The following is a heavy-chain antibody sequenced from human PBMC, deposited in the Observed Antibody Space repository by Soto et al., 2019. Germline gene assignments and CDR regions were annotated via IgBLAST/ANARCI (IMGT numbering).Heavy chain of an antibody. CDR2: IYYSGST. V-gene: IGHV4-39*01. CDR3: ARHDYGGFGL. D-gene: IGHD4-17*01. CDR1: GVSISRSSYY. Sequence: PSETLSLTCTVSGVSISRSSYYWGWIRQPPGKGLEWIGSIYYSGSTYYNPSLKSRVTISVDTSKNQFSLKLSSVTAADTAVYYCARHDYGGFGLWGQGTLVTVS. J-gene: IGHJ4*02.